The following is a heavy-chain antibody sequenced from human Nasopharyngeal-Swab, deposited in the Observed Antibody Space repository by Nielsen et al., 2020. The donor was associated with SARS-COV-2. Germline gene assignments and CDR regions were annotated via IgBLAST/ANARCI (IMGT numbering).Heavy chain of an antibody. V-gene: IGHV3-74*01. D-gene: IGHD6-13*01. CDR1: GFIFSSYW. CDR3: ARESIAAAGPVMDV. J-gene: IGHJ6*02. Sequence: GGSLRLSCAASGFIFSSYWMHWVRQAPGKGLVWVSRIKSDGSSTSYADPVKGRFTISRDNAKNTLFLQMNSLRAEDTAVYYCARESIAAAGPVMDVWGQGTTVTVSS. CDR2: IKSDGSST.